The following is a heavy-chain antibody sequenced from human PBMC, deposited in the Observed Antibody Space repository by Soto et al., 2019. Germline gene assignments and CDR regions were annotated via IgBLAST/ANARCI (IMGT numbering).Heavy chain of an antibody. V-gene: IGHV4-59*01. CDR2: IYYSGST. Sequence: SETLSLTCTVSGGSISSYYWIWIRQPPGKGLEWIGYIYYSGSTNYNPSLKSRVTISVDTSKNQFSLKLSSVTAADTAVYYCARVWVVPAANYYYYYMDVWVKGTTVTVSS. CDR1: GGSISSYY. CDR3: ARVWVVPAANYYYYYMDV. J-gene: IGHJ6*03. D-gene: IGHD2-2*01.